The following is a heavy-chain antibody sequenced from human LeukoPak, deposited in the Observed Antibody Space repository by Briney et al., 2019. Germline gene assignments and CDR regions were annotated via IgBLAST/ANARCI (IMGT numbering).Heavy chain of an antibody. V-gene: IGHV3-30*03. CDR3: ARDRAARREYYFDY. J-gene: IGHJ4*02. CDR2: ISYDGSNK. Sequence: GRSLRLSCAASGFTFSSYAMHWVRQAPGKGLEWVAVISYDGSNKYYADSVKGRFTISRDNAKNSLYLQMNSLRAEDTAVYYCARDRAARREYYFDYWGQGTLVTVSS. D-gene: IGHD6-6*01. CDR1: GFTFSSYA.